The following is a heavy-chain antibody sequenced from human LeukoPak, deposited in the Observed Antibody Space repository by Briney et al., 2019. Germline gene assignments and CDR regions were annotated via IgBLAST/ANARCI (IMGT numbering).Heavy chain of an antibody. CDR1: GGSISSSSYY. Sequence: PSETLSLTCTVSGGSISSSSYYWGWIRQPPGKGLEWIGSIYYSGSTYYNPSLKSRVTISVDTSKNQFSLKVRSVTAADTAVYYCARVKLDDSSGYYYPNFDYWGQGTLVTVSS. D-gene: IGHD3-22*01. CDR3: ARVKLDDSSGYYYPNFDY. CDR2: IYYSGST. J-gene: IGHJ4*02. V-gene: IGHV4-39*07.